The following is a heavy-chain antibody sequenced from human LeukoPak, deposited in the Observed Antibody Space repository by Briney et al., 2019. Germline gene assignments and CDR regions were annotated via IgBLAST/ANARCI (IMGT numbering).Heavy chain of an antibody. D-gene: IGHD3-10*01. Sequence: PSETLSLTCAVYGGSFSGYYWSWIRQPPGKGLEWIGEINHSGSTNYNPSLKSRVTISVDTSKNQFSLKLSSVTAADTAVYYCARGPYYYGSGSNMDYYYMDVWGKGTRVTVSS. CDR1: GGSFSGYY. V-gene: IGHV4-34*01. CDR3: ARGPYYYGSGSNMDYYYMDV. J-gene: IGHJ6*03. CDR2: INHSGST.